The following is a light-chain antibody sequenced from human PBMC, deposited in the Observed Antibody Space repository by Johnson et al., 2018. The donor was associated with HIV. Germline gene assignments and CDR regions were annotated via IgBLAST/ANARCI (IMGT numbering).Light chain of an antibody. CDR2: DTD. Sequence: QSVLTQPPSVSAAPGQKVTISCSGSSSNIGNNYVSWYQQLPGTAPKLLIYDTDKRPSGIPDRFSGSKSGTSATLRISGLQTGDEADYYCGTWDTSLSAYVFGTGTTVTVL. J-gene: IGLJ1*01. CDR1: SSNIGNNY. CDR3: GTWDTSLSAYV. V-gene: IGLV1-51*01.